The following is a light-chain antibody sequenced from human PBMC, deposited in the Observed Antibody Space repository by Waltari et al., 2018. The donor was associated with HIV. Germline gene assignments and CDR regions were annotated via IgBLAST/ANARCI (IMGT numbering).Light chain of an antibody. Sequence: SYKLTQPPSVSVSPGQTAMIPCSGDALPKQYYYWFQQKPGQAPVVVIYKDSERPSGIPERFSGSSSGTAATLTISGVQAEDEADYYCQSADSSGTYVVFGGGTKLTVL. V-gene: IGLV3-25*03. J-gene: IGLJ2*01. CDR1: ALPKQY. CDR2: KDS. CDR3: QSADSSGTYVV.